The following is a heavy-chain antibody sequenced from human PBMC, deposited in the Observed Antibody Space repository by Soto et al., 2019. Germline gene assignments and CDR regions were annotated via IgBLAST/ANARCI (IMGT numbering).Heavy chain of an antibody. CDR1: GYTFTVYY. Sequence: ASVKVSCKASGYTFTVYYMHWVRQAPGQGLEWMGWINPNSGGTNYAQKFQGRVTMTRDTSISTAYMELSRLRSDDTAVYYCATATVMSDGMDDWGQETSVTISS. CDR2: INPNSGGT. CDR3: ATATVMSDGMDD. J-gene: IGHJ6*02. V-gene: IGHV1-2*02. D-gene: IGHD4-17*01.